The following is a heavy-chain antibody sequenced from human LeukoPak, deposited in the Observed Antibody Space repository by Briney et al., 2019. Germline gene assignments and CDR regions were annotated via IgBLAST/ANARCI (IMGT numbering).Heavy chain of an antibody. CDR1: GGSISSGGYY. CDR2: IYYSGST. V-gene: IGHV4-31*03. Sequence: SETLSLTCTVSGGSISSGGYYWIWIRQHPGRGLVWVGYIYYSGSTYYNPSLKSRVTISVDTSKNLFSLKLSSVTAADTAVYYCCRLITFGGVIAHWGQGTLVTVSS. J-gene: IGHJ5*02. CDR3: CRLITFGGVIAH. D-gene: IGHD3-16*01.